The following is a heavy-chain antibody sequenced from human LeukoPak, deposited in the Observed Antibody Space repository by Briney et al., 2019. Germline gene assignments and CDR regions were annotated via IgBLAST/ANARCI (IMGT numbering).Heavy chain of an antibody. Sequence: GGSLRLSCATSGFNFDRYTIHWVRQAPGKGLEWVSLAGWAGGTTYYSDSVRGRFTISRDSGKNSVYLQMNSLTTDDTAFYFCAKELGTMFFDYWGQGALVTVSS. CDR1: GFNFDRYT. V-gene: IGHV3-43*01. CDR3: AKELGTMFFDY. D-gene: IGHD3-10*02. CDR2: AGWAGGTT. J-gene: IGHJ4*02.